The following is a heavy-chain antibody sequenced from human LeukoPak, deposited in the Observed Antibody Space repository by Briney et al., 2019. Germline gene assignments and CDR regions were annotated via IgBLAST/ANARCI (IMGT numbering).Heavy chain of an antibody. J-gene: IGHJ4*02. CDR3: ALLAVASDFDY. Sequence: PGGSLRLSCAASGFMFSSFEMYCVRQAPGKGLEWVSYISSGASTMYYADSVKGRFTISRDNARNSLFLQMNSLRAEDTAVYYCALLAVASDFDYWGQGTLVTVSS. D-gene: IGHD6-19*01. V-gene: IGHV3-48*03. CDR1: GFMFSSFE. CDR2: ISSGASTM.